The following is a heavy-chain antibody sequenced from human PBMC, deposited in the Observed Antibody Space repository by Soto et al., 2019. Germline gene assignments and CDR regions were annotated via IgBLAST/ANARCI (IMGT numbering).Heavy chain of an antibody. CDR1: GGSISSYY. J-gene: IGHJ2*01. CDR3: ARSNSRVWYFDL. V-gene: IGHV4-59*08. CDR2: ISYSGST. D-gene: IGHD3-22*01. Sequence: PSETLSLTCTVSGGSISSYYWSWIRQPPGKGLEWIGYISYSGSTNYNPSLKSRVTISVDTSKNQFSLNLSSVTAADTAVYYCARSNSRVWYFDLWGRGTLVTV.